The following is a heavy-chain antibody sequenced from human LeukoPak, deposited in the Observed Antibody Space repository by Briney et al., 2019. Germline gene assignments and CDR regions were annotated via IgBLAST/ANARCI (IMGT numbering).Heavy chain of an antibody. D-gene: IGHD3-9*01. CDR3: ARDTRDYYDIPLGFDP. CDR2: IGGRDGGT. V-gene: IGHV3-23*01. CDR1: GFIFSNYA. J-gene: IGHJ5*02. Sequence: PGGSLRLSCAASGFIFSNYAMSWVRQAPGKGLEWVSAIGGRDGGTYYADSVKGRFTVSRDDPKNTLYLQMNTLRVEDTAVYYCARDTRDYYDIPLGFDPWGQGTLVTVSS.